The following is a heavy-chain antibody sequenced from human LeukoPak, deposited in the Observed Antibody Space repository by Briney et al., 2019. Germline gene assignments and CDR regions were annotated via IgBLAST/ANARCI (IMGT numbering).Heavy chain of an antibody. D-gene: IGHD3-16*01. CDR2: IHYSGKA. J-gene: IGHJ6*02. CDR3: ARFGVDYDMDV. Sequence: WIGQIHYSGKADYTPSLRTRITISVDTSKNQMSLKVTSVTAADTAVYYCARFGVDYDMDVWGQGTTVTVS. V-gene: IGHV4-59*01.